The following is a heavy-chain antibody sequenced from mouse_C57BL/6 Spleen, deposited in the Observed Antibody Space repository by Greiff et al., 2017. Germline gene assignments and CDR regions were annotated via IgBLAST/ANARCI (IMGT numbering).Heavy chain of an antibody. CDR3: ARSQLVRSWFAY. J-gene: IGHJ3*01. CDR1: GYTFTSYW. V-gene: IGHV1-50*01. CDR2: IDPSDSYT. Sequence: VQLQQPGAELVKPGASVKMSCKASGYTFTSYWMQWVKQRPGQGLEWIGEIDPSDSYTNYNQKFKGKATLTVYTSSSTAYMQLSSLTSEDSAVYYCARSQLVRSWFAYWGQGTLVTVSA. D-gene: IGHD4-1*02.